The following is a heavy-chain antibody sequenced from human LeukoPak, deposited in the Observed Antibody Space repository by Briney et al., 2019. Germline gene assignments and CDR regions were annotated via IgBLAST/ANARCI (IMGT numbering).Heavy chain of an antibody. D-gene: IGHD2-8*01. Sequence: PSETLSLTCTVSGGSISSYYWSWIRQPPGKGLEWIGYIYYSGSTNYNPSLKSRVTISVDTSKNQFSLKLSSVTAADTAVYYCARELTGYYMDVWGKGTTVIVSS. V-gene: IGHV4-59*01. J-gene: IGHJ6*03. CDR3: ARELTGYYMDV. CDR1: GGSISSYY. CDR2: IYYSGST.